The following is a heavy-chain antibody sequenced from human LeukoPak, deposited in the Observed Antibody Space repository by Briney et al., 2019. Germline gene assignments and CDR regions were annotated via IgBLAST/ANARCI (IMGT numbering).Heavy chain of an antibody. Sequence: KASETLSLTCTVSGGSISSGSYYWSWIRQPAGKGLEWIGRIYTSGSTNYNPSLKSRVTMSVDTSKNQFSLKLSSVTAADTAVYYCARDWVLGYSGWFDPWGQGTLVTVSS. V-gene: IGHV4-61*02. CDR1: GGSISSGSYY. J-gene: IGHJ5*02. CDR3: ARDWVLGYSGWFDP. D-gene: IGHD6-13*01. CDR2: IYTSGST.